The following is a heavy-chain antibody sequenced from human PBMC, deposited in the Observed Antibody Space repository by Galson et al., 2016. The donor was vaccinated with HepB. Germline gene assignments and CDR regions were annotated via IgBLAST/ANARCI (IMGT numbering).Heavy chain of an antibody. CDR2: ISYDGSYK. CDR3: ARDSPRTRFGEYHSSYFDY. J-gene: IGHJ4*02. D-gene: IGHD3-10*01. V-gene: IGHV3-30*03. Sequence: SLRLSCAASGFTFSSYGMHWVRQAPGKGLEWVAVISYDGSYKYYGDSVKGRFTISRDDTKNSLYLQMNSLRDEDTAVYYCARDSPRTRFGEYHSSYFDYWGQGTLVTVSS. CDR1: GFTFSSYG.